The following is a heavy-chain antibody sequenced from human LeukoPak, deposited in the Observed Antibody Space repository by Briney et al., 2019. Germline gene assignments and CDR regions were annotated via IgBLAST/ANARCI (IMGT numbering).Heavy chain of an antibody. Sequence: GGSLRLSCAASGFTFSSYAMHWVRQAPGKGLEWVAVISYDGSNKYYADSVKGRFTISRDNSKNTLYLQMNSPRAEDTAVYYCASLNFWSGFYYYYGMDVWGQGTTVTVSS. D-gene: IGHD3-3*01. V-gene: IGHV3-30-3*01. CDR3: ASLNFWSGFYYYYGMDV. J-gene: IGHJ6*02. CDR2: ISYDGSNK. CDR1: GFTFSSYA.